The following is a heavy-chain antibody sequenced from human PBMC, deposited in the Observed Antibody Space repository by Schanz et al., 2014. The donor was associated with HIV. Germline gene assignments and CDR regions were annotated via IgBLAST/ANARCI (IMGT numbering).Heavy chain of an antibody. CDR2: IRDSDGIA. CDR1: GFTFSGSV. Sequence: EVQLVESGGGLVQPGGSLRLSCAASGFTFSGSVMYWVRQAPGKGLEWVSAIRDSDGIATYADSVKGRFTISKDNSKNTLYLQLNNLRVEDTAIYFCAKLAVRSDYNGRDYWGQGTLVIVSS. D-gene: IGHD3-16*01. CDR3: AKLAVRSDYNGRDY. J-gene: IGHJ4*02. V-gene: IGHV3-23*04.